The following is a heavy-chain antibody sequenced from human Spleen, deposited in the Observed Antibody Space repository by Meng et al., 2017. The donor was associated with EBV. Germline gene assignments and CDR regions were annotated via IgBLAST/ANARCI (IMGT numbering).Heavy chain of an antibody. V-gene: IGHV4-4*02. CDR3: AQRERWGLDP. Sequence: QGQLQESGPGLVKPSGTLSLTCAGSGGSISSSNWWNWVRQAPGKGLEWIGEIYHSGSTSYNPSLESRVTISIDKSKNQVSLKLTSVTAADTAVYYCAQRERWGLDPWGQGTLVTVSS. D-gene: IGHD3-16*01. CDR2: IYHSGST. J-gene: IGHJ5*02. CDR1: GGSISSSNW.